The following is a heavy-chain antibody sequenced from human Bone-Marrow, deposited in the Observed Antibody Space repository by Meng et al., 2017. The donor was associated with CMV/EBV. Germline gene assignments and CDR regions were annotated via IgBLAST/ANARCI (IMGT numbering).Heavy chain of an antibody. D-gene: IGHD6-19*01. CDR3: ARALIAVAGREAFDY. Sequence: SNSCGTSLTHYSIHGVRQAHGPGLAWLEWIKANSGGTNYAKKFQGRDNMTRVTSISTAYMELSRLRCDDTAVYYCARALIAVAGREAFDYWGQGTLVTVSS. J-gene: IGHJ4*02. CDR2: IKANSGGT. CDR1: GTSLTHYS. V-gene: IGHV1-2*02.